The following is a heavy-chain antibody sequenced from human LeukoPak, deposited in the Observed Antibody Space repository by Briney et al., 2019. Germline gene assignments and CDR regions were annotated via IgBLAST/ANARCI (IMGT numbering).Heavy chain of an antibody. J-gene: IGHJ2*01. V-gene: IGHV4-39*01. CDR3: ARSLVRDWYFDF. CDR1: GXSISSISYY. Sequence: SETLSLTCTVSGXSISSISYYWGWIRQPPRKGLEWIGSIYYSGSTYYNPSLKSRVTISVDTSKNQFSLKLSSVTAADTAVYYCARSLVRDWYFDFWGRGTLATVSS. CDR2: IYYSGST.